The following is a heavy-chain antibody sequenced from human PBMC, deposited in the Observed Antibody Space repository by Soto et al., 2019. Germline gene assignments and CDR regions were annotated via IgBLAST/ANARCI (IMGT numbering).Heavy chain of an antibody. V-gene: IGHV4-31*03. CDR3: AGDGRSTATGIDP. CDR1: GDPINIGGYY. Sequence: PSETLSLTCTVSGDPINIGGYYWTWIRQHPGKGLEWIGYIYHTGKTYYNPSLKSRVSMSVDMSKNQFSLKLASVTAADTAVYYCAGDGRSTATGIDPWGQGTLVTVSP. J-gene: IGHJ5*02. CDR2: IYHTGKT. D-gene: IGHD2-8*02.